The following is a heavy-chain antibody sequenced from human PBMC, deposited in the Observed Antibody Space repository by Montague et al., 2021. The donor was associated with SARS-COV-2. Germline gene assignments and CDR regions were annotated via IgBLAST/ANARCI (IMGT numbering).Heavy chain of an antibody. J-gene: IGHJ4*02. CDR3: AGWYYGSGSYPH. CDR1: GYSISSGYY. D-gene: IGHD3-10*01. Sequence: SETLSLTCSVSGYSISSGYYWGWIRQPPGKGLEWIGNIYHSGGTYYSPSHKSRVTVSVDTSKNQFSLRLSSVTAADTAVYYCAGWYYGSGSYPHWGQGTLVTVSS. CDR2: IYHSGGT. V-gene: IGHV4-38-2*01.